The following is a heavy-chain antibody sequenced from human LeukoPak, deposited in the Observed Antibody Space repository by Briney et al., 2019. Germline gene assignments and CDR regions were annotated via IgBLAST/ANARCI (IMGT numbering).Heavy chain of an antibody. D-gene: IGHD2/OR15-2a*01. Sequence: PGGSLRLSCAASGFTFSSYWMSWVRQAPGKGLEWVANIKQDGSEKHYVDSVKGRFTISRDSAKNSLYLQVNSLRAEDTAVYYCASTTISPVGGMDVWGQGTTVTVSS. CDR2: IKQDGSEK. CDR1: GFTFSSYW. V-gene: IGHV3-7*05. J-gene: IGHJ6*02. CDR3: ASTTISPVGGMDV.